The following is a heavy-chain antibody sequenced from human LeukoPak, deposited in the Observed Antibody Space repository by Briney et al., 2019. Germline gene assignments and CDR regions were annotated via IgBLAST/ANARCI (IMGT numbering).Heavy chain of an antibody. CDR2: ISSSSSTI. J-gene: IGHJ4*02. CDR1: GFTFSSYS. Sequence: GGSLRLSCAASGFTFSSYSMNWVRQAPGKGLEWVSYISSSSSTIYYADSVKGRFTISRDNAKNSLYLQMNSLRAEDTAVYYCARSHDYGDLGEVGYFDYWGQGTLVTVSS. V-gene: IGHV3-48*01. D-gene: IGHD4-17*01. CDR3: ARSHDYGDLGEVGYFDY.